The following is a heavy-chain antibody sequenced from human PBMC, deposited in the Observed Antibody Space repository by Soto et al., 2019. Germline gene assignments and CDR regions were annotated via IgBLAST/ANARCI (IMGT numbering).Heavy chain of an antibody. V-gene: IGHV1-69*06. CDR2: TIPVFNTA. Sequence: QVRLEQSGAEVKKPGSSVKISCKASGGTLSDHGVSWLRQAPGQGLEWVGGTIPVFNTAKYAPKFQGRVTIAADKSTNIAYMELGSLRSDDTAFYYCARGVYGSGNYYTGPSAFDFWGQGTLVIVSS. CDR3: ARGVYGSGNYYTGPSAFDF. CDR1: GGTLSDHG. D-gene: IGHD3-10*01. J-gene: IGHJ3*01.